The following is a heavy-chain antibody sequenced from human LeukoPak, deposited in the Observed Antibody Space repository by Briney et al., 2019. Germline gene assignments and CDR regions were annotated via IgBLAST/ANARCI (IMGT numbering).Heavy chain of an antibody. CDR2: ISGSGGST. CDR1: GFTFSSYA. J-gene: IGHJ6*03. D-gene: IGHD4-17*01. CDR3: AKGFYGDYVLDYYYYMDV. V-gene: IGHV3-23*01. Sequence: GGSLRLSCAASGFTFSSYAMSWVRQAPGKGLEWVSAISGSGGSTYYADSVKGRFTISRDNSKNTLYLQMNSLRVEDTAVYYCAKGFYGDYVLDYYYYMDVWGKGTTVTVSS.